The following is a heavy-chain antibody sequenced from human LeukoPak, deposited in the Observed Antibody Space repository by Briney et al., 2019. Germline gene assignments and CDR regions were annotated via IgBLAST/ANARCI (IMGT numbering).Heavy chain of an antibody. Sequence: GGSLRLSCAASGFTFSDPWMNWVRQAPGKGLEWVANMNQDGSAKGYVDSVKGRFTISRDNARNSLYLQMSSLGPEDTAVYYCATYTHWVAGDVWGQGTTVTVSS. D-gene: IGHD3-16*01. CDR1: GFTFSDPW. J-gene: IGHJ6*02. CDR3: ATYTHWVAGDV. CDR2: MNQDGSAK. V-gene: IGHV3-7*01.